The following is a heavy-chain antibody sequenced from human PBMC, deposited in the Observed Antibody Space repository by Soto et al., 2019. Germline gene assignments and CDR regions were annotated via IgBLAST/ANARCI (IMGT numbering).Heavy chain of an antibody. CDR2: ITGYGATT. Sequence: EAQLLESGGGLVQPGGSLRLSCSASGFIFNNYAMSWVRQAPGKGLEWVSGITGYGATTYYAESVKGRFTISRDNSKNTLYLQMSTLTAEDTAVYYCARDPLLDDSDWYPNWFGPWGQGTLVTVSS. D-gene: IGHD6-19*01. CDR1: GFIFNNYA. J-gene: IGHJ5*02. V-gene: IGHV3-23*01. CDR3: ARDPLLDDSDWYPNWFGP.